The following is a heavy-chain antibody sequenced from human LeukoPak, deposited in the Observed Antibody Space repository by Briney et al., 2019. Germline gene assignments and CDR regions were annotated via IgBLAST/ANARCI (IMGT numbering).Heavy chain of an antibody. Sequence: SETLSLTCTVSGGSISSYHWSWLRQPPGKGLEWIGYLYYSGSTNYNPSLKSRVTISVDTSKNQFSLKLSSVTASDTAVYYCARDLRDYYGSGSYMDVWGKGTTFIVSS. J-gene: IGHJ6*03. CDR3: ARDLRDYYGSGSYMDV. D-gene: IGHD3-10*01. CDR2: LYYSGST. CDR1: GGSISSYH. V-gene: IGHV4-59*01.